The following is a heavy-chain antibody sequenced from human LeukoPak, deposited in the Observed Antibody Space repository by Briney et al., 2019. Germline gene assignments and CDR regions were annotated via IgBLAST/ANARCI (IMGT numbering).Heavy chain of an antibody. Sequence: GGSLRLSCAASGLTFSSYWMSWVRQAPGKGLEWVANIKQDGSEKYYVDSVKGRFTISRDNAKNSLYLQMNSLRAEDTAVYYCARDGIFRGAVVTYFDYWGQGTLVTVSS. CDR3: ARDGIFRGAVVTYFDY. CDR1: GLTFSSYW. D-gene: IGHD4-23*01. CDR2: IKQDGSEK. V-gene: IGHV3-7*01. J-gene: IGHJ4*02.